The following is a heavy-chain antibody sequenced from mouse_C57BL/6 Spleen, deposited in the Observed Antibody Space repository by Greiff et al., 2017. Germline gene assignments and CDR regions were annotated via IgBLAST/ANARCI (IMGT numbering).Heavy chain of an antibody. V-gene: IGHV1-69*01. D-gene: IGHD2-3*01. Sequence: QVQLQQPGAELVMPGASVKLSCKASGYTFTSYWMHWVKQRPGQGLEWIGEIDPSDSYTNYNQKFKGKSTLTVDKSSSTAYMQLSSLTSEDSAVYYCARGPLYDYDAMDYWGQRTSVTVSS. J-gene: IGHJ4*01. CDR3: ARGPLYDYDAMDY. CDR2: IDPSDSYT. CDR1: GYTFTSYW.